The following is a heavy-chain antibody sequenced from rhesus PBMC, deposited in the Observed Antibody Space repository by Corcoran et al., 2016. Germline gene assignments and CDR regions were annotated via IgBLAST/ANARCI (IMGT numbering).Heavy chain of an antibody. J-gene: IGHJ6*01. D-gene: IGHD3-16*01. CDR2: INRGGGST. CDR3: AKDSGSYYYYGLDS. Sequence: VETGGGLVQPGGSLKLSCAASGFTFSSYGMNWVRQAPGKGLEWVSAINRGGGSTDYADSVKGRFTISRDNTKNTLSLQMNSLSAEDPAVYYGAKDSGSYYYYGLDSWGQGVVVTVSS. CDR1: GFTFSSYG. V-gene: IGHV3S5*01.